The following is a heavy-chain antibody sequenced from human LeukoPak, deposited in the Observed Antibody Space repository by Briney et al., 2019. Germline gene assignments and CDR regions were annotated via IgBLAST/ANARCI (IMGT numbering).Heavy chain of an antibody. CDR1: GFTFSSYE. D-gene: IGHD6-13*01. Sequence: PGGSLRLSCAASGFTFSSYEMNWVRQAPEKGLEWVSYISSSGSTIYYADSVKGRFTISRDNAKNSLYLQMNSLRAEDTAVYYCARDDWGIAAAGTYWFDPWGQGTLVTVSS. V-gene: IGHV3-48*03. J-gene: IGHJ5*02. CDR3: ARDDWGIAAAGTYWFDP. CDR2: ISSSGSTI.